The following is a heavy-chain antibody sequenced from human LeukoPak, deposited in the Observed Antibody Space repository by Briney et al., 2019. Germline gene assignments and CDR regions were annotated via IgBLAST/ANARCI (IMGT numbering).Heavy chain of an antibody. D-gene: IGHD6-19*01. CDR2: IYYSGST. CDR1: GGSISSYY. Sequence: SEALSLTCTVSGGSISSYYWSWIRQPPGKGLVWIGYIYYSGSTNYNPSLRSRVTISVDTSKNQFSLKLSSVTAADTAVYYCAKVEYSSGWYLVWFDPWGQGTLVTVSS. CDR3: AKVEYSSGWYLVWFDP. V-gene: IGHV4-59*01. J-gene: IGHJ5*02.